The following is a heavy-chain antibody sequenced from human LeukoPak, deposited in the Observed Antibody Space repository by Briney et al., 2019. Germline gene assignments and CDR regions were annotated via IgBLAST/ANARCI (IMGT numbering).Heavy chain of an antibody. J-gene: IGHJ4*02. CDR3: ARDAIDSSGFDFDY. D-gene: IGHD3-22*01. V-gene: IGHV3-11*01. Sequence: GGSLRLSCAASGFTFSDYYMTWIRQAPGKGLEWISCISTSAGTIYYADSVKGRFTISRDNAKNSLYLQMNSLRAEDTAVYYCARDAIDSSGFDFDYWGQGTLVTVSS. CDR2: ISTSAGTI. CDR1: GFTFSDYY.